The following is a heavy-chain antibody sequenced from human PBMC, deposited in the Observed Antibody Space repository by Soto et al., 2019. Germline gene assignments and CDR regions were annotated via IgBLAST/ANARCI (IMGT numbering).Heavy chain of an antibody. CDR2: IYYSGST. D-gene: IGHD6-13*01. CDR3: ARDLAAAGTFDY. V-gene: IGHV4-31*03. CDR1: GGSISSGGYY. J-gene: IGHJ4*02. Sequence: SETLSLTCTVSGGSISSGGYYWSWIRQHPGKGLEWIGYIYYSGSTYYNPSLKSRVTISVGTSKNQFSLKLSSVTAADTAVYYCARDLAAAGTFDYWGQGTLVTVS.